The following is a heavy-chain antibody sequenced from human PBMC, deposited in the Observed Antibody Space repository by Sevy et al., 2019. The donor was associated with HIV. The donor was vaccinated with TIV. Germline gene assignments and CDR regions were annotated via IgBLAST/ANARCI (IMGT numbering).Heavy chain of an antibody. V-gene: IGHV1-18*01. CDR3: ARGLSFYYDCSGCYPDWYFDL. CDR1: GYRITNYG. CDR2: INPNNGKT. D-gene: IGHD3-22*01. J-gene: IGHJ2*01. Sequence: GESLKISCKASGYRITNYGITWVRQAPGQGLEWMGWINPNNGKTNYAQKFQGRLTMTTDTSTSTAYMELRSLRSDDTAVYYCARGLSFYYDCSGCYPDWYFDLWGRGTLVTVSS.